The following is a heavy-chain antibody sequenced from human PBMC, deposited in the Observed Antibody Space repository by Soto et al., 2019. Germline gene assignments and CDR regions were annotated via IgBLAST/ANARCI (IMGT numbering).Heavy chain of an antibody. V-gene: IGHV3-23*01. J-gene: IGHJ4*02. CDR2: ITGSGGST. CDR3: AKSDELLLHPFDY. D-gene: IGHD2-15*01. CDR1: GFTFSSYA. Sequence: GGSLRLSCAASGFTFSSYAMSWVRHAPGKGLEWVSSITGSGGSTYYADSVKGRFTISRYNSKNTLYLQMNSVRAEDRAVYYCAKSDELLLHPFDYWGQGTLVTVSS.